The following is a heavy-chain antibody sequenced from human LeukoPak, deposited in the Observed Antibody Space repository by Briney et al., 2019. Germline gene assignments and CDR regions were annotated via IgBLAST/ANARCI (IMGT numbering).Heavy chain of an antibody. CDR3: AREISSGYYYYFDY. V-gene: IGHV1-18*04. J-gene: IGHJ4*02. CDR2: ISAYNGNT. D-gene: IGHD3-22*01. Sequence: ASVKVSCKASGYTFTSYYMHWVRQAPGQGLEWMGWISAYNGNTNYAQKLQGRVTMTTDTSTSTAYMELRSLRSDDTAVYYCAREISSGYYYYFDYWGQGTLVTVSS. CDR1: GYTFTSYY.